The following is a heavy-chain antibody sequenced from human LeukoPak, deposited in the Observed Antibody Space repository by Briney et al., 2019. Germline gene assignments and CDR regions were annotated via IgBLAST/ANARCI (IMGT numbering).Heavy chain of an antibody. CDR1: GFTFSSYV. J-gene: IGHJ4*02. D-gene: IGHD2-2*01. V-gene: IGHV3-49*03. CDR2: IRSKAYGGTT. Sequence: GGSLRLSCAASGFTFSSYVMSWFRQAPGKGLEWVGFIRSKAYGGTTEYAASVRGRFSISRDDSKSIAYLQMNSLKTKDTAVYYCTRERYQLLYWGQGTLVTVSS. CDR3: TRERYQLLY.